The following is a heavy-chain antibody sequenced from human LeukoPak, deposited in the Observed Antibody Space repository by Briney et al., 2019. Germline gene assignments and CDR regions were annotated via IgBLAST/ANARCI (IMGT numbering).Heavy chain of an antibody. V-gene: IGHV4-59*01. CDR3: ARENTMVRGAFDAFDI. D-gene: IGHD3-10*01. J-gene: IGHJ3*02. Sequence: SETLSLTCTVSGGSISSYYWSWIPQPPGKGLEGSGYIYYSGSTNYNPSLKSRVTVSVDTSNNQFSLKLTSVTAADTAVYYCARENTMVRGAFDAFDIWGQGTMVTVSS. CDR2: IYYSGST. CDR1: GGSISSYY.